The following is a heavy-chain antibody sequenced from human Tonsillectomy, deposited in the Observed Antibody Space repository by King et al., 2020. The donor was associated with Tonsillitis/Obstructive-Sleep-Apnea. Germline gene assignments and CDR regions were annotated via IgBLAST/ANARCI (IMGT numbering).Heavy chain of an antibody. V-gene: IGHV4-34*01. CDR1: GGSFSGYY. CDR3: ARGPTGYYMDV. J-gene: IGHJ6*03. CDR2: INHSGNT. Sequence: VQLQQWGAGLLKPSEPLSLTCAVYGGSFSGYYWSWIRQPPGKGLEWIGEINHSGNTNYNPSLKSRVTISIDTSKNQFSLRLSSVTAADTAVYYCARGPTGYYMDVWGKGTTVTVSS.